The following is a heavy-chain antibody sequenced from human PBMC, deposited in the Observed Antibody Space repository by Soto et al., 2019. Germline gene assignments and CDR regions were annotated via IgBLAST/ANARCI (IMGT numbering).Heavy chain of an antibody. V-gene: IGHV3-11*04. Sequence: QVQLVESGGGLVKPGGSLRLSCAASGFTFSDYYMSWIRQAPGKGLEWVSYISSSGSTIYYADSVKGRFTISRDNAKTSLYVQMNSLSAGHTAVYYCASEGGCSSTSCASGKYYMDVWGKWTTVTVSS. J-gene: IGHJ6*03. CDR3: ASEGGCSSTSCASGKYYMDV. CDR2: ISSSGSTI. D-gene: IGHD2-2*01. CDR1: GFTFSDYY.